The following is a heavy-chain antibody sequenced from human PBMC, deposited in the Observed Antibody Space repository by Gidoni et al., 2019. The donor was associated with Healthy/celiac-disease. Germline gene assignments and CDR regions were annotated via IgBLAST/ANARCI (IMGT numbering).Heavy chain of an antibody. Sequence: QVQLQESCPGLVKPPQTLSLTCPVSGGSISRGGYYWSWIRQHPGKGLEWIGYIYYSGSTYYNPSLKSRVTISVDTSKNQFSLKLSSVTAADTAVYYCALYCSSTSCYSWGQGTLVTVSS. J-gene: IGHJ4*02. CDR1: GGSISRGGYY. CDR2: IYYSGST. D-gene: IGHD2-2*01. CDR3: ALYCSSTSCYS. V-gene: IGHV4-31*03.